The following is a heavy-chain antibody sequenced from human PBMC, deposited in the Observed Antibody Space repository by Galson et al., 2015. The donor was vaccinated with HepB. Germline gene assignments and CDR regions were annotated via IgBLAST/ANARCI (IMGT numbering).Heavy chain of an antibody. Sequence: SLRLSCAASGFTFSSYGMNWVRQAPGKGLEWISFITTTGKTIYYADSVKGRFTISRDIAKNSLYLQMNSLRVEDTAVYYCVRGRAAGTPRDWFDPWGQGTLVTVSS. CDR2: ITTTGKTI. J-gene: IGHJ5*02. D-gene: IGHD6-13*01. CDR1: GFTFSSYG. CDR3: VRGRAAGTPRDWFDP. V-gene: IGHV3-48*01.